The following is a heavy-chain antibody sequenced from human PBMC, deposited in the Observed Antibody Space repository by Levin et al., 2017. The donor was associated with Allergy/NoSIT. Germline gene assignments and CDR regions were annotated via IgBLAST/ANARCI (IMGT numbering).Heavy chain of an antibody. CDR2: INHSGST. J-gene: IGHJ4*02. V-gene: IGHV4-34*01. CDR3: ARFGDGLEWLSRCFDY. CDR1: GGSFSGYY. D-gene: IGHD3-3*01. Sequence: SETLSLTCAVYGGSFSGYYWSWIRQPPGKGLEWIGEINHSGSTNYNPSLKSRVTISVDRSKNQFSLKLSSVTAADTAVYYCARFGDGLEWLSRCFDYWGQGTLVTVSS.